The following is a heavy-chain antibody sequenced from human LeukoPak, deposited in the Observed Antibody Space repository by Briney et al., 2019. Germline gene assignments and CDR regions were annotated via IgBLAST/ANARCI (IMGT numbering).Heavy chain of an antibody. CDR3: ARDRIFGVVIMSGFDY. D-gene: IGHD3-3*02. CDR2: ISSSSSSI. Sequence: GGSLRLSCAASGFTFSSYSMNGVRQAPGKGLEWVSSISSSSSSIYYADSVKGRFTISRDNAKNSLYLQMNSLRAEDTAVYYCARDRIFGVVIMSGFDYWGQGTLVTVSS. CDR1: GFTFSSYS. V-gene: IGHV3-21*01. J-gene: IGHJ4*02.